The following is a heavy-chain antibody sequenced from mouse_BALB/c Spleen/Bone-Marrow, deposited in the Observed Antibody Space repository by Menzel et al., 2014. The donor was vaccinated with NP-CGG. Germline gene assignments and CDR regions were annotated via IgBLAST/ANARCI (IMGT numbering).Heavy chain of an antibody. CDR2: IYPGSGST. V-gene: IGHV1S22*01. CDR1: GYTFTSYW. D-gene: IGHD1-2*01. J-gene: IGHJ2*01. CDR3: TRGDYGHFDY. Sequence: LKESGSELVRPGASVKLSCKASGYTFTSYWMHWVKQRPGQGLEWIGNIYPGSGSTNYDEKFKSKATLTVDTSSSTAYMQLSSLTSADSAVYYCTRGDYGHFDYWGQGTTLTVSS.